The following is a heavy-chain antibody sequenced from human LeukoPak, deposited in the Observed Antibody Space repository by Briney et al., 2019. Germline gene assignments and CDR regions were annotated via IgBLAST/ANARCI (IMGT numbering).Heavy chain of an antibody. J-gene: IGHJ4*02. D-gene: IGHD3-22*01. Sequence: ASVKVSCKASGYTFTSYYMHWVRQAPGQGLEWMGIINPSGGSTNYAQKFQGRVTITADESTSTAYMELSSLRSEDTAVYYCASIPRDSSGYYYDLTVDYWGQGTLVTVSS. CDR1: GYTFTSYY. CDR3: ASIPRDSSGYYYDLTVDY. CDR2: INPSGGST. V-gene: IGHV1-46*01.